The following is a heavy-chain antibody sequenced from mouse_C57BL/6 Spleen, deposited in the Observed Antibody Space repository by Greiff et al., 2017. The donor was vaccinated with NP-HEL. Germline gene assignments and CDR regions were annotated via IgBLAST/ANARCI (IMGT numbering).Heavy chain of an antibody. Sequence: VQLVESGAELVRPGTSVKVSCKASGYAFTNYLIEWVKQRPGQGLEWIGVINPGSGGTNYNEKFKGKATLTADKSSSTAYMQLSSLTSEDSAVYFCARGRLFDYWGQGTTLTVSS. D-gene: IGHD2-4*01. CDR2: INPGSGGT. J-gene: IGHJ2*01. CDR3: ARGRLFDY. CDR1: GYAFTNYL. V-gene: IGHV1-54*01.